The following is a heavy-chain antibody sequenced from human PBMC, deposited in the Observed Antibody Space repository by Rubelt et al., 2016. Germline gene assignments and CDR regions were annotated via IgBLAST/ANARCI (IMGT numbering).Heavy chain of an antibody. CDR1: GGSISSSSYY. J-gene: IGHJ3*02. Sequence: QLQLQESGPGLVKPSETLSLTCTVSGGSISSSSYYWGWIRQPPGKGLEWIGSIYYSGSTYYNPSLKGRVPISVATSKNQFSLKVGSVTAADTAVYYCATLLWFGELPDAFDIWGQGTMVTVSS. V-gene: IGHV4-39*01. CDR3: ATLLWFGELPDAFDI. CDR2: IYYSGST. D-gene: IGHD3-10*01.